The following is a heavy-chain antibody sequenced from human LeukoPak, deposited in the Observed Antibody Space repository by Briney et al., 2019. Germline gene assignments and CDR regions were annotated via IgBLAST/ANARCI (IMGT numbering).Heavy chain of an antibody. CDR3: ARAVGNTSSWSLSFDC. J-gene: IGHJ4*02. CDR1: GFTFSSFA. V-gene: IGHV3-48*01. D-gene: IGHD6-6*01. CDR2: ISSITTTT. Sequence: PGGSLRLSCASSGFTFSSFAMSWVRQAPGKGLEWVSYISSITTTTYYADSVKGRFTISRDDAKNSLYLQMNSLRGDDTAVYYCARAVGNTSSWSLSFDCWGQGTLVTVSS.